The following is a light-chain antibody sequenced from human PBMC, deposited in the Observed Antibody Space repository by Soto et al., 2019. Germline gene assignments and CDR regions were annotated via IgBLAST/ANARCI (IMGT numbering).Light chain of an antibody. V-gene: IGKV1-8*01. CDR3: QQVYVYPST. CDR1: QGISSY. CDR2: AAS. J-gene: IGKJ4*01. Sequence: AIRMTQSPSSLSASTGDRVTISCRASQGISSYLAWYQKKPGKAPKLLIYAASTLQSGVPSRFSGSGSGTDFTLTISCLQSEEFATYYCQQVYVYPSTVGGGNKVDIK.